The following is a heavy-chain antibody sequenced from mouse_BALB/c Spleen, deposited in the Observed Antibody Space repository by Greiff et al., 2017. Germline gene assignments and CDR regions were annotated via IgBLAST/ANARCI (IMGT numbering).Heavy chain of an antibody. CDR1: GYTFTEYI. Sequence: QVQLQQSGAELVKPGASVKLSCKASGYTFTEYIIHWVKQRSGQGLEWIGWFYPGSGSIKYNEKFKDKATLTADKSSSTVYMELSRLTSEDSAVYFCARHEDRGTPAPYCFDYWGQGTTLTVSS. D-gene: IGHD2-14*01. CDR2: FYPGSGSI. V-gene: IGHV1-62-2*01. CDR3: ARHEDRGTPAPYCFDY. J-gene: IGHJ2*01.